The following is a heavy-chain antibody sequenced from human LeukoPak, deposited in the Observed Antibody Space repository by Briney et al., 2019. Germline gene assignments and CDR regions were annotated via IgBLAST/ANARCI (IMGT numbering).Heavy chain of an antibody. J-gene: IGHJ3*02. V-gene: IGHV3-21*01. CDR2: ISSSSSYI. CDR3: AKDRSAPHMLWNALDI. D-gene: IGHD2-8*01. Sequence: KPGGSLRLSCAASGFTFSSYDMNWVRQAPGKGLEWVSSISSSSSYIYYGDSVKGRFTISRDNAKNSLYLQMNSLRAEDMAVYYCAKDRSAPHMLWNALDIWGQGTLVTVSS. CDR1: GFTFSSYD.